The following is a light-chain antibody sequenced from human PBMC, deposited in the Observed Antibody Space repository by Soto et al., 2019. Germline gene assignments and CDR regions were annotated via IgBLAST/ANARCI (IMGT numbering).Light chain of an antibody. J-gene: IGKJ5*01. CDR2: AAS. V-gene: IGKV1-39*01. CDR1: QSISSY. Sequence: DIQMTQSPSSLSASVGDRVTITCRASQSISSYLNWYQQKPGKAPKLLIYAASSLQSGVPSRFSGSGSGTDFTLTISCLQSEDFATYYCQQYYSYPVTFGQGTHWRL. CDR3: QQYYSYPVT.